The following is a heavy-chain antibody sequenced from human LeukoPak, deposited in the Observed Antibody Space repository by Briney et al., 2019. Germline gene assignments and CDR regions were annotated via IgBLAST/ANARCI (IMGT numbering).Heavy chain of an antibody. J-gene: IGHJ6*03. V-gene: IGHV4-4*07. CDR3: ARDKLHCSGGSCYSDFSYYYMDV. CDR2: IYTSGST. CDR1: GGSISSYY. Sequence: PSETLSLTCTVSGGSISSYYWSWIRQPAGKGLEWIGRIYTSGSTNYNPSLKSRVTMSVDTSKNQFSLKLSSVTVADTAFYYCARDKLHCSGGSCYSDFSYYYMDVWGKGTTVTVSS. D-gene: IGHD2-15*01.